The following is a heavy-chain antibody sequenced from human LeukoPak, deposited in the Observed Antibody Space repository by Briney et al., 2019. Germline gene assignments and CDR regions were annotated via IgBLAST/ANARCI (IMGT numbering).Heavy chain of an antibody. Sequence: APGLTSSVSARHWPRQASGKGLEWVGRIKTKADNYATAYAASVKGRFTISRDDSTNTAYLRMNSLKTEDTAVYYCTHPAYYYNVDVWGKGTTVTVSS. J-gene: IGHJ6*04. CDR2: IKTKADNYAT. CDR1: GLTSSVSA. D-gene: IGHD6-25*01. CDR3: THPAYYYNVDV. V-gene: IGHV3-73*01.